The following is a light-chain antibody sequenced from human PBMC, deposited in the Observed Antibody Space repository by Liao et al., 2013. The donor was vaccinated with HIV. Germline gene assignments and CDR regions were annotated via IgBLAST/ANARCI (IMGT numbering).Light chain of an antibody. CDR3: QVWDSTSDPHYV. V-gene: IGLV3-1*01. Sequence: SYELTQPPSVSVSPGQTASITCSGDKLGDKYACWYQQKPGQSPVLVIYQDSKRPSGIPERFSGSNSGNTATLTISGTQAMDEADYYCQVWDSTSDPHYVFGTGTKVTVL. CDR1: KLGDKY. J-gene: IGLJ1*01. CDR2: QDS.